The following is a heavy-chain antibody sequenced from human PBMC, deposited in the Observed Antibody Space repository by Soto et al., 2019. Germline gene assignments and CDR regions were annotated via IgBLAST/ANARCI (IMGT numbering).Heavy chain of an antibody. V-gene: IGHV1-69*13. D-gene: IGHD2-2*01. CDR3: ARHDCISSSCYYYYYYGMDV. Sequence: SSVKVSCKASGGTFSSYAISWVRQAPGQGLEWMGGIIPIFDTANYAQKFQGRVTITADESTSTAYMELSSLRSEDTAAYYCARHDCISSSCYYYYYYGMDVWG. CDR1: GGTFSSYA. CDR2: IIPIFDTA. J-gene: IGHJ6*02.